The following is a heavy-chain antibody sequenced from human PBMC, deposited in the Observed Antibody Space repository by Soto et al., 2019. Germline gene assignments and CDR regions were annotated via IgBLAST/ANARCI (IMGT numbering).Heavy chain of an antibody. D-gene: IGHD3-9*01. CDR2: ISGGGGGT. J-gene: IGHJ5*02. CDR3: AKGSQYDILTAHHAFGS. CDR1: GFSFSNYA. Sequence: EVQMLESGGGLVKPGGSLRLSCSVSGFSFSNYAMTWVRQAPGKGLEWVSSISGGGGGTHYADSMKGRVTISRDNSRNTLHLEKKRLRADDTAVYYCAKGSQYDILTAHHAFGSWGQVTMVTVSS. V-gene: IGHV3-23*01.